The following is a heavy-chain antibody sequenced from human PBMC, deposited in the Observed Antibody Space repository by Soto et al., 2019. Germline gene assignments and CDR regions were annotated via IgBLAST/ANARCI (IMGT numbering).Heavy chain of an antibody. CDR1: GYTFTSYG. J-gene: IGHJ3*02. Sequence: ASVKVSCKASGYTFTSYGISWVRQAPGQGLEWMGWISAYNGNTNYAQKLQGRVTMTTDTSTGTAYMELRSLRSDDTAVYYCAREITMVRSKGDAFDIWGQGTMVTVSS. CDR2: ISAYNGNT. V-gene: IGHV1-18*01. D-gene: IGHD3-10*01. CDR3: AREITMVRSKGDAFDI.